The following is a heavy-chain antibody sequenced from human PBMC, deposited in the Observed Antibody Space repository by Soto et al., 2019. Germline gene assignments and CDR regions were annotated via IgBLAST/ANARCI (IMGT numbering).Heavy chain of an antibody. Sequence: PSETLSLTCTVSGCSISISSYYWCWILQPPGKGLEWIGSIYYSGSTYYNPSLKSRVTISVDTSKNQFSLKLSSVTAADTAVYYCASLLLWFGESAVYYYYGMDVWGQGTTVTVSS. J-gene: IGHJ6*02. V-gene: IGHV4-39*01. CDR3: ASLLLWFGESAVYYYYGMDV. D-gene: IGHD3-10*01. CDR2: IYYSGST. CDR1: GCSISISSYY.